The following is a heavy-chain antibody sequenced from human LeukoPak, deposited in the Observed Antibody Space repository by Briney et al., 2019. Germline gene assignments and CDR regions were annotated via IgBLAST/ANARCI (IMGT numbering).Heavy chain of an antibody. J-gene: IGHJ6*02. D-gene: IGHD2-2*01. CDR3: ARLGYCSSTSCYYYGMDV. CDR2: IIPIFGTA. Sequence: SVRVSCKASGGTFSSYAISWVRQAPGQGLEWMGGIIPIFGTANYAQKFQGRVTITADESTSTAYMELSSLRSEDTAVYYCARLGYCSSTSCYYYGMDVWGQGTTVTVSS. CDR1: GGTFSSYA. V-gene: IGHV1-69*01.